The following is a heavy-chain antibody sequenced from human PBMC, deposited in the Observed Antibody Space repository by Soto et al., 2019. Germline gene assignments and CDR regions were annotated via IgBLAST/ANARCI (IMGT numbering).Heavy chain of an antibody. V-gene: IGHV3-30*18. J-gene: IGHJ4*02. D-gene: IGHD2-15*01. CDR3: ANAERYCHGGACYYEY. CDR2: ISYDGSNK. Sequence: QVQLVEAGGGVVQPGRSLSLSCVVSGFTFTNYGMHWVRQAPGKGLEGVATISYDGSNKYYADSVKGRFTISRDNSKNTVYLQMNSLRDEDTAVYYCANAERYCHGGACYYEYWGQGALVTVSS. CDR1: GFTFTNYG.